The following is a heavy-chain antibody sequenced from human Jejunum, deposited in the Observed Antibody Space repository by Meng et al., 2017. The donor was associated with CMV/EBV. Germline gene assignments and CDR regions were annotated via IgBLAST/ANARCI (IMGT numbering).Heavy chain of an antibody. D-gene: IGHD6-19*01. CDR1: FSDYY. CDR3: ARDPYSIAVAGKGEFDS. J-gene: IGHJ4*02. CDR2: MSGSGSSI. Sequence: FSDYYRNGIRQAPGKGLEWVAYMSGSGSSIDYADSVKGRFTISRDNAKNSLYLQMNSLRVEDTAVYYCARDPYSIAVAGKGEFDSWGQGTLVTVSS. V-gene: IGHV3-11*01.